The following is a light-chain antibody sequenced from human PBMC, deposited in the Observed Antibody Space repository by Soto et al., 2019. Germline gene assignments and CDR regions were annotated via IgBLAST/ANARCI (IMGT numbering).Light chain of an antibody. J-gene: IGKJ1*01. Sequence: EIGIAPSSARLSTSVGDGSTITSRASQSISSWLAWYQQKPGKAPKLLIYKASTLKSGVPSRFSGSGSGTEFTLTISSLQPDDFATYYCQHYNSYSEAFGQGTKVDIK. CDR3: QHYNSYSEA. V-gene: IGKV1-5*03. CDR1: QSISSW. CDR2: KAS.